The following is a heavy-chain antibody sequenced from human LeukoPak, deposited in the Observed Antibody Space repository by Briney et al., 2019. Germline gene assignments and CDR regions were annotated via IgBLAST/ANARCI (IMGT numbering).Heavy chain of an antibody. D-gene: IGHD2/OR15-2a*01. J-gene: IGHJ4*02. V-gene: IGHV4-4*07. CDR3: ARDGLYSNSYSYFDY. CDR2: VYASGYS. CDR1: GGSFSDYH. Sequence: SETLSLTCTVSGGSFSDYHWSWIRQPAGKRLEWIGRVYASGYSNYNPSLRSRVTMSLDTSKKQLSLRLSSVTAADTAVYYCARDGLYSNSYSYFDYWGQGTLVTVSP.